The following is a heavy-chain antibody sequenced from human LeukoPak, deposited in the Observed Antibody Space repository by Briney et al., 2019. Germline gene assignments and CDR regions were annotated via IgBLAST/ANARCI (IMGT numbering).Heavy chain of an antibody. CDR3: ARVSNYIFDI. CDR2: IKPDGSEA. D-gene: IGHD5-24*01. Sequence: PGGSLRLPCGVPGFTFSAYWMTWVRQAPGKGLEWLASIKPDGSEAYYVDSVKGRFTISRDNAKNSLYLQMNSLRAEGTAVYFCARVSNYIFDIWGQGTMVIVSS. CDR1: GFTFSAYW. J-gene: IGHJ3*02. V-gene: IGHV3-7*01.